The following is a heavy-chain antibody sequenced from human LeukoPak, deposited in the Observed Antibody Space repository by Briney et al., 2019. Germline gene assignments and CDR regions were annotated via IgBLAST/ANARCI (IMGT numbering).Heavy chain of an antibody. Sequence: GGSLRLSCAASGFTFSSYAMHWVRQAPGKGLEWVAVISYDGSNKYYADSVKGRFTISRDNSKNTLYLQMNSLRAEDTALYYCARDLEWLLVDYWGQGTLVTVSS. CDR1: GFTFSSYA. V-gene: IGHV3-30*04. CDR2: ISYDGSNK. CDR3: ARDLEWLLVDY. J-gene: IGHJ4*02. D-gene: IGHD3-3*01.